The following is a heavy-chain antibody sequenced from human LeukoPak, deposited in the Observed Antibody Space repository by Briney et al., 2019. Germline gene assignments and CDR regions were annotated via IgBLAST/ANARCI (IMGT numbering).Heavy chain of an antibody. Sequence: GGSLRLSCAASGFTFSSYDMHWVRQATGKGLEWVSAIGTAGDTYYPGSVKGRFTISRENAKNSLYLQMNSLRAEDTAVYYCARITDSGSYYDYWGQGTQVTVSS. V-gene: IGHV3-13*01. CDR3: ARITDSGSYYDY. CDR2: IGTAGDT. J-gene: IGHJ4*02. CDR1: GFTFSSYD. D-gene: IGHD1-26*01.